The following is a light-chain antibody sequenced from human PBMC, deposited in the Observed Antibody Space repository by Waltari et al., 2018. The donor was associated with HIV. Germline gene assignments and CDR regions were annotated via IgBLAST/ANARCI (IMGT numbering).Light chain of an antibody. CDR3: QQRTDSIT. CDR2: DAA. V-gene: IGKV3-11*01. Sequence: EIVLTQSPATLSLSPGERATLFCRASQTVNTYLAWYQQKPGQAPSLVIYDAATRATGVPDRFSGSGSGTDFTLTISSLEPDDVAVYYCQQRTDSITFGGGTKVEIK. CDR1: QTVNTY. J-gene: IGKJ4*01.